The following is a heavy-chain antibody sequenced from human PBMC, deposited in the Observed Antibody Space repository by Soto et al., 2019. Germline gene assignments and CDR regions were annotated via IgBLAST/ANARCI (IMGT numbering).Heavy chain of an antibody. J-gene: IGHJ4*02. Sequence: EVQLLESGGALVRPGGSLRLSCADSGFTFNNFAMNWVRQVPGKGLEWVAAISGTGGSTFYSDSLGGRFTIARDNSKNILFLQMKSLKAGDTAVYYCAKTSSASERDSPGWWGQGTLVTVSS. CDR3: AKTSSASERDSPGW. CDR1: GFTFNNFA. CDR2: ISGTGGST. V-gene: IGHV3-23*01. D-gene: IGHD2-21*01.